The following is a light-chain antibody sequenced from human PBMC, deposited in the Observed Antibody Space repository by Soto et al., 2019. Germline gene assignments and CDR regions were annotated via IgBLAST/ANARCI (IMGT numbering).Light chain of an antibody. V-gene: IGKV3-20*01. J-gene: IGKJ5*01. CDR3: QQYGSSHSIT. Sequence: EIVLTQSPGTLSLSPGERATLSCRASQSVSSSYLAWYQQKPGQAPRLLIYGASSRATGIPDRFRGSGSGTDFTLTISRLEPEDFAVYYCQQYGSSHSITFGQGTRLEIK. CDR1: QSVSSSY. CDR2: GAS.